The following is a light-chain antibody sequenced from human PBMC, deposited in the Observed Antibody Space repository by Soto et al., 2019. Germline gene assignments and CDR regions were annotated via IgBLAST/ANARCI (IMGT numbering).Light chain of an antibody. CDR3: QQYNNWPYT. J-gene: IGKJ2*01. V-gene: IGKV3-15*01. Sequence: EIVMTQSPATLSVSPGERVTLSCRASQPVSRNFAWYRQKPGQAPTLVIYGATTRATGIPARFSGSGSGTEVTVTMSSLLSEDFAGYYCQQYNNWPYTFGQGTKLEIK. CDR1: QPVSRN. CDR2: GAT.